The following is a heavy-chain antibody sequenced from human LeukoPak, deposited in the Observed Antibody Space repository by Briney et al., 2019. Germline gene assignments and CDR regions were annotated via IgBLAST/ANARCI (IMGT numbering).Heavy chain of an antibody. V-gene: IGHV1-46*01. CDR1: GYTFSNNW. J-gene: IGHJ4*02. Sequence: GASVKISCKASGYTFSNNWMHWVRQAPGQGLEWVGIINPNGGYTAYAQKFQGRVTMTRDMSTSTVYMELSSLRSEDTAVYYCARDRGTVRTVVEYYFDYWGQGTLVTVSS. CDR2: INPNGGYT. D-gene: IGHD4-17*01. CDR3: ARDRGTVRTVVEYYFDY.